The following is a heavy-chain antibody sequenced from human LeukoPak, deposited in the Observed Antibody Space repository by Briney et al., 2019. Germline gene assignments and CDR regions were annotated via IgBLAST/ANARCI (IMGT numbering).Heavy chain of an antibody. D-gene: IGHD2-2*01. V-gene: IGHV4-61*02. CDR2: ISASGIT. J-gene: IGHJ3*02. CDR1: GGSISSGTYY. CDR3: ARTLLPATVGAFDI. Sequence: SQTLSLTCTVSGGSISSGTYYWSWIRQPAETGPEWIGRISASGITNYNPSLKSRITISVDTSKNQFSLQLTSVTAADTAVYFCARTLLPATVGAFDIWGQGTVVTVSS.